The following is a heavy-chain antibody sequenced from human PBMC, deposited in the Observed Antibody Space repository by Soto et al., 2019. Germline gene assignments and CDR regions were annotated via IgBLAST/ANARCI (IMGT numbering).Heavy chain of an antibody. D-gene: IGHD2-2*01. CDR1: GGTFRTYR. CDR3: ARAPTAPSTFDF. V-gene: IGHV3-48*01. Sequence: GGSRRDSWGASGGTFRTYRFNGGRLAPGKGLEWVSYISSSSSTIFYTDSVKGRFTVSRDNAKNSLYLQMNSLRAEDTALYYCARAPTAPSTFDFWGQGTLVTVSS. CDR2: ISSSSSTI. J-gene: IGHJ4*01.